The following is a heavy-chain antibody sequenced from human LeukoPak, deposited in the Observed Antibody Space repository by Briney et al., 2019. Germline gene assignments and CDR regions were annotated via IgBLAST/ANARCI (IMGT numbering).Heavy chain of an antibody. CDR2: MYTTGIT. J-gene: IGHJ6*03. Sequence: SETLSLTCTVSGGPITSGTYYWSWIRQPGGKGLEWIGHMYTTGITNYNPSLESRVTISIDASKNQFSLNLSSVTAADTAVYFCARGGDFVFVPPDLPQTSYHYYMDVWAKGTTVTVSS. CDR1: GGPITSGTYY. V-gene: IGHV4-61*09. D-gene: IGHD2-2*01. CDR3: ARGGDFVFVPPDLPQTSYHYYMDV.